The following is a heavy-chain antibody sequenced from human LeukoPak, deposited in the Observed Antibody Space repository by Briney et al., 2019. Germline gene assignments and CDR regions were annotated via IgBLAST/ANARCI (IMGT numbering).Heavy chain of an antibody. CDR1: GGSISSYY. Sequence: PSETLSLTCTVSGGSISSYYWSWIRQSPGKGLEWIGYIYYSGSTNYNPSLKSRVTISVDTSKNQFSLKLSSVTAADTAVYYCARGSFDYYDSSGYPVSDFGYWGQGTLVTVSS. CDR3: ARGSFDYYDSSGYPVSDFGY. V-gene: IGHV4-59*01. CDR2: IYYSGST. J-gene: IGHJ4*02. D-gene: IGHD3-22*01.